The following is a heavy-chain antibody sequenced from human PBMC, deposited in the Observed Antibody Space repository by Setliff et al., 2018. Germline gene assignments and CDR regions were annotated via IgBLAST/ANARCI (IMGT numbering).Heavy chain of an antibody. D-gene: IGHD1-7*01. V-gene: IGHV1-2*02. CDR3: ARSTNYGMRFWFDN. CDR1: GNIFTGHF. CDR2: INPDTGDT. J-gene: IGHJ4*02. Sequence: ASVKVSCRASGNIFTGHFLHWVRQAPGQGLEWMGWINPDTGDTHYPVNFQGRVTMTRDTSISTGSMELSRLRSDDTAVYFCARSTNYGMRFWFDNWGQGALVTV.